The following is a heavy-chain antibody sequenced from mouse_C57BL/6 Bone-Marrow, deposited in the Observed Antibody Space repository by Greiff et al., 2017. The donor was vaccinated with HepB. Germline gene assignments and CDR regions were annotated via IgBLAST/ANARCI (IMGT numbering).Heavy chain of an antibody. V-gene: IGHV14-4*01. CDR2: IDPENGDT. CDR3: TVITTVVGAY. Sequence: VQLQQSGAELVRPGASVKLSCTASGFNIKDDYMHWVKQRPEQGLEWIGWIDPENGDTEYASKFQGKATITADTSSSTAYLQLSSLTSEDTAVYYCTVITTVVGAYWGQGTLVTVSA. J-gene: IGHJ3*01. CDR1: GFNIKDDY. D-gene: IGHD1-1*01.